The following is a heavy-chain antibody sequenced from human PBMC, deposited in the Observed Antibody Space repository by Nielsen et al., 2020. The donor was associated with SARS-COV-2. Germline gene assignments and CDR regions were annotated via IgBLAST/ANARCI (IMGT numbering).Heavy chain of an antibody. D-gene: IGHD2-2*01. J-gene: IGHJ6*02. V-gene: IGHV3-30-3*01. Sequence: GGSLRLSCAASGFTFSSYAMHWVRQAPGKGPEWVAVISYDGSNKYYADSVKGRFTISRDNSKNTLYLQMNSLRAEDTAVYYCARDRGYCSSTSCYYYYGMDVWGQGTTVTVSS. CDR1: GFTFSSYA. CDR2: ISYDGSNK. CDR3: ARDRGYCSSTSCYYYYGMDV.